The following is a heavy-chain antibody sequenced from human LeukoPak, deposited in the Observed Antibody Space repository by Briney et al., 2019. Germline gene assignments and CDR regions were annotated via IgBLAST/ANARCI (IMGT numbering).Heavy chain of an antibody. CDR1: GYSISSDYC. J-gene: IGHJ5*02. CDR3: ARDGGFYYTASPNSWFDP. D-gene: IGHD2-15*01. CDR2: ISHRGSP. Sequence: SETLSLTCIVSGYSISSDYCWGWIRQAPGKGLEWIGSISHRGSPYYNPSLQGRVTMSADTPNNHFSLRLSSVTAADTAVYYCARDGGFYYTASPNSWFDPWGQGILVTVSS. V-gene: IGHV4-38-2*02.